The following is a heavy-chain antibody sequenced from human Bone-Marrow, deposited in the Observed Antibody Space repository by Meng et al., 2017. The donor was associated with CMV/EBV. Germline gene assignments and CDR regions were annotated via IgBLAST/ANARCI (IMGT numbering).Heavy chain of an antibody. CDR2: IYYSGST. J-gene: IGHJ4*02. Sequence: QVQLQGSGPGLVKPSATLSLTCTVSGGSISSYYWSWIRQPPGKGLEWIGYIYYSGSTNYNPSLKSRVTISVDTSKNQFSLKLSSVTAADTAVYYCARDNSRGFDYWGQGTLVTVSS. CDR1: GGSISSYY. D-gene: IGHD3-10*01. V-gene: IGHV4-59*01. CDR3: ARDNSRGFDY.